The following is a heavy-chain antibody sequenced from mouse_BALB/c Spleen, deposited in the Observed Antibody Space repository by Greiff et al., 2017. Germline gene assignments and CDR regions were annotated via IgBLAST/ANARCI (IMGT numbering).Heavy chain of an antibody. Sequence: DVMLVESGGGLVKPGGSLKLSCAASGFTFSSYAMSWVRQTPEKRLEWVATISSGGSYTYYPDSVKGRFTISRDNAKNTLYLQMSSLRSEDTAMYYCATITTATSLYAMDYWGQGTSVTVSA. V-gene: IGHV5-9-1*01. D-gene: IGHD1-2*01. CDR3: ATITTATSLYAMDY. CDR2: ISSGGSYT. CDR1: GFTFSSYA. J-gene: IGHJ4*01.